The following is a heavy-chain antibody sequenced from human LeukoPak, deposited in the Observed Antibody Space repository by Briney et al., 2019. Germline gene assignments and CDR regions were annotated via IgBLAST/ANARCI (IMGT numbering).Heavy chain of an antibody. CDR1: GYTFTSYG. J-gene: IGHJ4*02. CDR2: ISAYNGNT. CDR3: ARESTPYCGGDCLACDY. Sequence: ASVKVSCRASGYTFTSYGISWVRQAPGQGLEWMGWISAYNGNTNYAQKLQGRVTMTTDTSTSTAYMELRSLRSDDTAVYYCARESTPYCGGDCLACDYWGQGTLVTVSS. D-gene: IGHD2-21*02. V-gene: IGHV1-18*01.